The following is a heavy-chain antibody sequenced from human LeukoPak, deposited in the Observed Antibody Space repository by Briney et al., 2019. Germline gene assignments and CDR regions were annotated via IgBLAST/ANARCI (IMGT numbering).Heavy chain of an antibody. CDR2: IYYTGTT. CDR3: ARRAVVPAAVSYFDN. D-gene: IGHD2-2*01. V-gene: IGHV4-39*01. Sequence: SETLSLTCAVFRGSITNSSCYWGWIRQPPGKGLEWIGGIYYTGTTYYSPSLNSRITISMDTSKNQFTLRLASVTAADTALYYCARRAVVPAAVSYFDNWGQGTLVTVSS. CDR1: RGSITNSSCY. J-gene: IGHJ4*02.